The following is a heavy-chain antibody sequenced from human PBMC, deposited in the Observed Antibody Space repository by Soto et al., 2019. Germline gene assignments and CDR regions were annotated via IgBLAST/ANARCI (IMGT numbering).Heavy chain of an antibody. CDR1: GGTVSSYA. CDR3: ARDGTPRQQLSWFDP. CDR2: IIPIFGTA. J-gene: IGHJ5*02. Sequence: SVNVSGKASGGTVSSYAISWVRQAPGQGLEWMGGIIPIFGTANYAQKFQGRVTITADESTSTAYMELSSLRSEDTAVYYCARDGTPRQQLSWFDPRGKGTLVAVSP. D-gene: IGHD6-13*01. V-gene: IGHV1-69*13.